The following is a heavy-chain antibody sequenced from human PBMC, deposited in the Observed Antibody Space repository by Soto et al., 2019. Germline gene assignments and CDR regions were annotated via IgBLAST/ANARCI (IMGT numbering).Heavy chain of an antibody. D-gene: IGHD3-22*01. CDR3: ARALRRYDSSGYYSFEVDY. CDR1: GGSFSGYY. J-gene: IGHJ4*02. Sequence: PSETLSLTCAVYGGSFSGYYWSWIRQPPGKGLEWIGEINHSGSTNYNPSLKSRVTISVDTSKNQFSLKLSSVTAADTAVYYCARALRRYDSSGYYSFEVDYWGQGTLVTVSS. CDR2: INHSGST. V-gene: IGHV4-34*01.